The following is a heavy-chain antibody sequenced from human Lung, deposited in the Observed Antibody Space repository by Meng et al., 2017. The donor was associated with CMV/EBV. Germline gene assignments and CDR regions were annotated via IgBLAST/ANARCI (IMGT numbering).Heavy chain of an antibody. CDR3: LRRSGGSV. V-gene: IGHV4-4*02. Sequence: TLSLTRADACHHIPHQKWEAVGRQHPGKGLDGLGKTPHRGSSAYTPSLKSRVSMSIDKSKNQFSLKLTSVTAADTAVYHCLRRSGGSVWGQGTLVTVSS. CDR2: TPHRGSS. D-gene: IGHD3-10*01. CDR1: CHHIPHQKW. J-gene: IGHJ1*01.